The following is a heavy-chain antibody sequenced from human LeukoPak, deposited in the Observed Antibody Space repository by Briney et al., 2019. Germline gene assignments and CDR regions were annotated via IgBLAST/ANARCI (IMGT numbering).Heavy chain of an antibody. CDR1: GGSLSGYY. V-gene: IGHV4-59*01. CDR2: IYYSGST. D-gene: IGHD3-22*01. Sequence: PSETLSLTCAVYGGSLSGYYWSRIRQPPGKGLEWIGYIYYSGSTNYNPSLKSRVTISVDTSKNQFSLKLSSVTAADTAVYYCARLAHYYDSSGYYPDDYWGQGTLVTVSS. CDR3: ARLAHYYDSSGYYPDDY. J-gene: IGHJ4*02.